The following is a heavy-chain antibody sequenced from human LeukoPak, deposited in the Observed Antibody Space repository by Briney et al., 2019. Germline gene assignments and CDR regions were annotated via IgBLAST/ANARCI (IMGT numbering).Heavy chain of an antibody. D-gene: IGHD6-13*01. CDR1: GYTFTTYW. CDR2: IYPGNSDT. J-gene: IGHJ4*02. V-gene: IGHV5-51*01. Sequence: GESLKISCKGSGYTFTTYWIGWVRQMPGKGLEWMGIIYPGNSDTRHSPSFQGQVTISADTSISTAYLHWNSLKASDTAMYYCTRAAAINFDYWGQGTLVTVSS. CDR3: TRAAAINFDY.